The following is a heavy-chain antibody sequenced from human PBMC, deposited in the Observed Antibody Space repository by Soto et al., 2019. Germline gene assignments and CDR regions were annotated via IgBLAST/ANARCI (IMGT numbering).Heavy chain of an antibody. CDR1: GLSRNDYA. CDR2: IYWNGAKI. V-gene: IGHV3-9*01. D-gene: IGHD2-15*01. J-gene: IGHJ4*02. Sequence: EVPLVESGGGSVQPGRSLRLTCAPSGLSRNDYAMHWVRQVSGKGLEWVSGIYWNGAKIDYADSVKGRFTISRDNTKKFLYLQMNSLRVDDTALYYCVKDITPGGLDYCGQGALVTVA. CDR3: VKDITPGGLDY.